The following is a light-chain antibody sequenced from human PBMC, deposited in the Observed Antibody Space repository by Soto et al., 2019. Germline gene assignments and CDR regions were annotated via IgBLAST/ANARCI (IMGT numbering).Light chain of an antibody. J-gene: IGLJ1*01. V-gene: IGLV2-8*01. CDR1: KNDIGVYDF. CDR3: AAWDDSLNTYV. Sequence: QSVLTQPPSASGSPGQSVTISCTGTKNDIGVYDFVSWYQHHPGKAPRLIIYEVVQRPSGVPDRFSGSKSGNTASLTVSGLQAADEADYFCAAWDDSLNTYVFATGTKVTVL. CDR2: EVV.